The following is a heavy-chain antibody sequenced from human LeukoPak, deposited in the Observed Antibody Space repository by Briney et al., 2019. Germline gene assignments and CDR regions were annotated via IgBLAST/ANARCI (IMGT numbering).Heavy chain of an antibody. D-gene: IGHD4-17*01. CDR3: ARAPDYGDAGGYFDY. V-gene: IGHV3-23*01. Sequence: GGSLRLSCVASGFTFSSHGMNWVRQAPGKGLEWVSGIIPSGHTTYYADSVRGRFTISRDNSRNTVYLQMNSLRAEDTAVYYCARAPDYGDAGGYFDYWGQGTLVTVSS. CDR1: GFTFSSHG. J-gene: IGHJ4*02. CDR2: IIPSGHTT.